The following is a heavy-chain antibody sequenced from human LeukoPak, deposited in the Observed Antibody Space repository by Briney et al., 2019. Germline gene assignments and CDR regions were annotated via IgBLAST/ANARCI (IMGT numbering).Heavy chain of an antibody. D-gene: IGHD4-17*01. Sequence: KSSETLSLTCTVSGYSISSGHYWGWIRQPPGKGLEWIGYIYYSGSTSYNPSLKSRVTISVDTSKNQFSLKLSSVTAADTAVYYCARSIGNGDLDYWGQGTLVTVSS. V-gene: IGHV4-61*05. CDR1: GYSISSGHY. CDR3: ARSIGNGDLDY. CDR2: IYYSGST. J-gene: IGHJ4*02.